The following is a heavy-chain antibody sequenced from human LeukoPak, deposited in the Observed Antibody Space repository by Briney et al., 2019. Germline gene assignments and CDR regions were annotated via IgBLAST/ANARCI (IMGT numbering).Heavy chain of an antibody. V-gene: IGHV5-51*01. Sequence: GESLKISCKGSGYSFTNYRIAWVRQMPGKGLEWMGIIYPGDSDTRYSPSFQGLVTISADKSITTAYLQWRSLKASDTAMYYCARPRGTSGYLFDYWGQGTLVTVSS. CDR1: GYSFTNYR. CDR2: IYPGDSDT. CDR3: ARPRGTSGYLFDY. D-gene: IGHD3-22*01. J-gene: IGHJ4*02.